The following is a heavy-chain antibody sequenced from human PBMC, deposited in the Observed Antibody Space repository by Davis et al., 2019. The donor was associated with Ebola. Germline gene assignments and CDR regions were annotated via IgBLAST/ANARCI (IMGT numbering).Heavy chain of an antibody. D-gene: IGHD3-16*02. V-gene: IGHV1-69*06. CDR3: ARELFMITFGGVIARPDPDAFDI. CDR2: IIPIFGTA. Sequence: SVKVSCKASGGTFSSYAISWVRQAPGQGLEWMGGIIPIFGTANYAQKFQGRVTITADKSTSTAYMELSSLRSEDTAVYYCARELFMITFGGVIARPDPDAFDIWGQGTMVTVSS. CDR1: GGTFSSYA. J-gene: IGHJ3*02.